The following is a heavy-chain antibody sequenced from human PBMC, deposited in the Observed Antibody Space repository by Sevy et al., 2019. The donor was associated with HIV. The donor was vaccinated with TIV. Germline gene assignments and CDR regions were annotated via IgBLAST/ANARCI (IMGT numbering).Heavy chain of an antibody. CDR1: GFTFSSYA. J-gene: IGHJ4*02. CDR2: ISGSGGST. Sequence: GGSLRLSCAASGFTFSSYAMSWVRQAPGKGLEWVSGISGSGGSTYYADSVKGRFTITRDNSKNTLYLQMNSRRAEDTAVYYCAKVRDSSGWYLDYWGQGTLVTVSS. D-gene: IGHD6-19*01. V-gene: IGHV3-23*01. CDR3: AKVRDSSGWYLDY.